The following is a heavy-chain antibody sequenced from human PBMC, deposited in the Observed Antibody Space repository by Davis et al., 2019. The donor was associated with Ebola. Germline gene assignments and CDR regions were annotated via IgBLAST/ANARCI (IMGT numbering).Heavy chain of an antibody. Sequence: PGGSLRLSCAASGFTVSSNYMSWVRQAPGKGLEWVSVIYSGGSTYYADSVKGRFTISRDNSKNTLYLQMNSLRAEDTAVYYCARGYCGGDCYYDAFDIWGQGTMVTVSS. D-gene: IGHD2-21*02. CDR3: ARGYCGGDCYYDAFDI. V-gene: IGHV3-53*01. CDR2: IYSGGST. CDR1: GFTVSSNY. J-gene: IGHJ3*02.